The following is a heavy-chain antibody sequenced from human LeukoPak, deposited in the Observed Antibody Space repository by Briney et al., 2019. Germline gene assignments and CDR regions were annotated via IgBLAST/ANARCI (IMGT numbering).Heavy chain of an antibody. J-gene: IGHJ4*02. CDR3: VEGQPGGTQLPSWAPYYFDY. Sequence: PGRSLRLSCAASGSTFSNYGMHWVRQAPGKGLEWVAVISYDGSNKYYADSVKGRFTISRDNSKNTLYLQVNSLRAEDTAVYYCVEGQPGGTQLPSWAPYYFDYWGQGTLVTVSS. CDR1: GSTFSNYG. V-gene: IGHV3-30*18. D-gene: IGHD5-18*01. CDR2: ISYDGSNK.